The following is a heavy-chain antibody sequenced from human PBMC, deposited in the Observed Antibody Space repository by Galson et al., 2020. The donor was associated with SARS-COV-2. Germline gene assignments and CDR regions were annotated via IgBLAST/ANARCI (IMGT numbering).Heavy chain of an antibody. CDR1: GASIGDRSYY. V-gene: IGHV4-39*07. Sequence: SETLSLTCTVSGASIGDRSYYWGWFRQSPGKGLEWIGSISSSASRSTHYSPSLQSRVTILLDTSRNQFSLQLTSLTAADTAVYYCTRDPGVIWGQGTMVVVSS. CDR3: TRDPGVI. D-gene: IGHD2-8*01. CDR2: ISSSASRST. J-gene: IGHJ3*02.